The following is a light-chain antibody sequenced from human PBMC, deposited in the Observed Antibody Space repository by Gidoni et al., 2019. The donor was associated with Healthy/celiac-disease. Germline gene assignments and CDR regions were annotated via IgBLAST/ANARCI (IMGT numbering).Light chain of an antibody. CDR1: QSISSY. Sequence: DIQMTQSPSSLSASVGDRVTITCRASQSISSYLNWYQQKPGKAPKLLIYAASSLQSGVPSRFSGSGSGTDFTLTISSPQPEDIATYYCQQSYSTLLTFGPGTKVDIK. J-gene: IGKJ3*01. CDR3: QQSYSTLLT. CDR2: AAS. V-gene: IGKV1-39*01.